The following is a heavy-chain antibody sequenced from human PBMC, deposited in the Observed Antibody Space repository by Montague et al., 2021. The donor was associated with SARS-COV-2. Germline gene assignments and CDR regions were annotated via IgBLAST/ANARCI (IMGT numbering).Heavy chain of an antibody. CDR2: LRGSDGAT. D-gene: IGHD2-21*01. CDR1: GFSFIGYS. Sequence: SLRPSCPASGFSFIGYSMSWVRQTPGKGLELVSALRGSDGATFYADSVNGRFTISRDTSKNTLFLQMISLRADDSALYYCAKGAFSYGINIMDSWGQGTLVTVSS. CDR3: AKGAFSYGINIMDS. V-gene: IGHV3-23*01. J-gene: IGHJ4*02.